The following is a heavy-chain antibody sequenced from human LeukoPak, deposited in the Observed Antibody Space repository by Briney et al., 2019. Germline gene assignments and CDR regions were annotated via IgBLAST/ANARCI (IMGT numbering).Heavy chain of an antibody. Sequence: SETLSLTCTVSGGSISSYYWSWIRQPPGKGLEWIGEISHSGSTNYNPSLKSRVTISVDTSKNQFSLKLSSVTAADTAVYYCARRSARSRDGYNRVFDHWGQGTLVTVSS. V-gene: IGHV4-34*01. CDR2: ISHSGST. CDR3: ARRSARSRDGYNRVFDH. D-gene: IGHD5-24*01. J-gene: IGHJ4*02. CDR1: GGSISSYY.